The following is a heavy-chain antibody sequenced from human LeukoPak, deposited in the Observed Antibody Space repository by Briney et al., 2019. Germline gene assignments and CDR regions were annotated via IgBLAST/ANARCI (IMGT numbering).Heavy chain of an antibody. CDR2: INPSGGST. CDR3: ARDAPVVRGVIIAFDY. D-gene: IGHD3-10*01. V-gene: IGHV1-46*01. CDR1: GYTFTSYY. J-gene: IGHJ4*02. Sequence: ASVKVSCKASGYTFTSYYMHWVRQAPGQGLEWMGIINPSGGSTSYAQKFQGRGTMTRDTSTSTVYMELSSLRSEDTAVYYCARDAPVVRGVIIAFDYWGQGTLVTVSS.